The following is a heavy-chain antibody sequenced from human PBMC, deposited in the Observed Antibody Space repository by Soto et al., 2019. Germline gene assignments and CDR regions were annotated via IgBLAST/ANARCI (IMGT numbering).Heavy chain of an antibody. Sequence: AASVKVSCKASGYTFTSYDINWVRQATGQGLEWMGWMNPNSGNTGYAQKFQGRVTMTRNTSISTAYMELSSLRSEDTAVYYCARGYPWAGTTSLDVWGKGTTVTVSS. CDR2: MNPNSGNT. J-gene: IGHJ6*04. V-gene: IGHV1-8*01. CDR3: ARGYPWAGTTSLDV. CDR1: GYTFTSYD. D-gene: IGHD1-7*01.